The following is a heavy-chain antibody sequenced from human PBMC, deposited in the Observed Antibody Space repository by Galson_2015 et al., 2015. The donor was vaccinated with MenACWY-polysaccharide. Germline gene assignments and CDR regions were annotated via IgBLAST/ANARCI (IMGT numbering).Heavy chain of an antibody. CDR3: ARVGISPLLWFVELFDY. CDR1: GFTFSSYW. J-gene: IGHJ4*02. Sequence: SLRLSCAASGFTFSSYWMSWVRQAPGKGLEWVANIKQDGSEKYYVDSVKGRFTISRDNAKNSLYLQMNSLRAEDTGVYYCARVGISPLLWFVELFDYWGQGTLVTVSS. CDR2: IKQDGSEK. V-gene: IGHV3-7*01. D-gene: IGHD3-10*01.